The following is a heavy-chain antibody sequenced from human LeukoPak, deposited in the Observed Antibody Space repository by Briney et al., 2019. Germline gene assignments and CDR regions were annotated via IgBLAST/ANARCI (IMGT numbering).Heavy chain of an antibody. D-gene: IGHD3-10*01. CDR1: GYTFTSYD. Sequence: ASVKVSCKASGYTFTSYDINWVRQATGQGLEWMAWMNPNSGNTGYAQKFQGRVTMTRNTSISTAYMELSSLRSEDTAVYYCARGLYGSGSYFRYNWFDPWGQGTLVTVSS. CDR2: MNPNSGNT. J-gene: IGHJ5*02. CDR3: ARGLYGSGSYFRYNWFDP. V-gene: IGHV1-8*01.